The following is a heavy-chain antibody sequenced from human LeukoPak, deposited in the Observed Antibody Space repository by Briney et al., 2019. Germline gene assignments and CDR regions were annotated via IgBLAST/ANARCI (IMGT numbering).Heavy chain of an antibody. CDR3: ARGSPAARTFDY. D-gene: IGHD2-2*01. Sequence: GGSLRLSCAASGFTFSSYWMHWVRQAPGKGLVWVSRINSDRSSTSYADSVKGRFTISRDNAKNTLYLQMNSLRAEDTAVYYCARGSPAARTFDYWGQGTLVTVSS. CDR1: GFTFSSYW. CDR2: INSDRSST. J-gene: IGHJ4*02. V-gene: IGHV3-74*01.